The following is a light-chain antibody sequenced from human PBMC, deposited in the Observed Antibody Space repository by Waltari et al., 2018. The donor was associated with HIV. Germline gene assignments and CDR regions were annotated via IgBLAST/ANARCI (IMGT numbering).Light chain of an antibody. V-gene: IGKV4-1*01. J-gene: IGKJ1*01. Sequence: DIVMTQSPDSLAVSLGERATINCHSSQTILETFHNKTFLAWYQQKAGQPPKLLIHWASTRKSGVPDRFSGSGSGAFFSLTITSLQADDVAVYYCHQYYTVPWTFGQGTKVEIK. CDR1: QTILETFHNKTF. CDR2: WAS. CDR3: HQYYTVPWT.